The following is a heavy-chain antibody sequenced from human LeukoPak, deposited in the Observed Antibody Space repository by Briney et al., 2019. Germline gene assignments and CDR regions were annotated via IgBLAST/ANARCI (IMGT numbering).Heavy chain of an antibody. CDR3: ASEQLKGAFDI. CDR2: IYYSGST. D-gene: IGHD6-6*01. V-gene: IGHV4-31*03. J-gene: IGHJ3*02. Sequence: SQTLSLTCTVSGGSISSGGSYWSWIRQHPGKGLEWIGYIYYSGSTYYNPSLKSRVTISVDTSKNQFSLKLSSVTAADTAVYYCASEQLKGAFDIWGQGTMVTVSS. CDR1: GGSISSGGSY.